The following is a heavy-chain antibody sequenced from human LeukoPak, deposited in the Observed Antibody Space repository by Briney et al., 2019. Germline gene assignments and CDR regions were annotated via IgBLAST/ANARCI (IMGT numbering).Heavy chain of an antibody. J-gene: IGHJ6*03. CDR3: VRAILRKDDYMDV. Sequence: PGGSLRLSFAASGFTFSAHYMDWVRQAPGKGREGVGGIRNKVNSYTTEYGASVKGRFTISRDDSKNSLYLQMNSLKNEDTAVYYCVRAILRKDDYMDVWGKGTTVTVSS. D-gene: IGHD4-17*01. CDR2: IRNKVNSYTT. V-gene: IGHV3-72*01. CDR1: GFTFSAHY.